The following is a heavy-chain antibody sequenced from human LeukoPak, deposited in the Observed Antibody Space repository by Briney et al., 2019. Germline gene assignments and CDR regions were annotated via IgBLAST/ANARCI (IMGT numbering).Heavy chain of an antibody. J-gene: IGHJ5*02. V-gene: IGHV1-69*04. D-gene: IGHD3-22*01. CDR1: GGTFSSYA. CDR2: IIPILGIA. CDR3: ARVATYYYDSSGPFDP. Sequence: ASVKVSCKASGGTFSSYAISWVRQAPGQGLEWMGRIIPILGIANYAQKFQGRVTITAGKSTSTAYMELSSLRSEDTAVYYCARVATYYYDSSGPFDPWGQGTLVTVSS.